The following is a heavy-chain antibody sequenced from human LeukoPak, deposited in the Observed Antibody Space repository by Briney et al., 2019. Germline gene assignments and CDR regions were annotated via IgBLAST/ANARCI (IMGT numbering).Heavy chain of an antibody. D-gene: IGHD2-2*01. J-gene: IGHJ4*02. Sequence: PGGSLRLSCAASGFTFSSYSMNWVRQAPGKGLEWVSYISSSSSTIYYADSVKGRFTISRDNAKNSLYLQMNSLRAEDTAVYYCARDSLGYCSRTSCRWGQGTLVTVSS. V-gene: IGHV3-48*01. CDR1: GFTFSSYS. CDR2: ISSSSSTI. CDR3: ARDSLGYCSRTSCR.